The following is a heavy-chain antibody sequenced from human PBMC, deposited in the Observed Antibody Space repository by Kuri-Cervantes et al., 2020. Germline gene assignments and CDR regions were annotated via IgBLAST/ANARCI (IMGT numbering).Heavy chain of an antibody. V-gene: IGHV3-48*04. CDR3: AREGRNIVLKGGLDY. D-gene: IGHD2-8*01. Sequence: GGSLRLSCAASGFTFSSYSMNWVHQAPGKGLEWVSYISSSSSTIYYADSVKGRFTISRDNAKNSLYLQMNSLRAEDTAVYYCAREGRNIVLKGGLDYWGQGTLVTVSS. J-gene: IGHJ4*02. CDR1: GFTFSSYS. CDR2: ISSSSSTI.